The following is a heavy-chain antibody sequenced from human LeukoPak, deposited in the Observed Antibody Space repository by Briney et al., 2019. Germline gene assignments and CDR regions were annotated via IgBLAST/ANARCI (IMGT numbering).Heavy chain of an antibody. CDR1: GGIFSSYA. Sequence: ASVKVSCKASGGIFSSYAISWVRQAPGQGLEWMGRIIPIFGTENYAQKFQGRVTITTDESTSTAYMELSSLRSEDTAVYYCARDDSGSYYFDYWGQGTLVTVSS. V-gene: IGHV1-69*05. J-gene: IGHJ4*02. CDR3: ARDDSGSYYFDY. D-gene: IGHD1-26*01. CDR2: IIPIFGTE.